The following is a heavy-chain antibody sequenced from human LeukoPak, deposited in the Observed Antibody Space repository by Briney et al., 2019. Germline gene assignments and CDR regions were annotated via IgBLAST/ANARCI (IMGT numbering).Heavy chain of an antibody. CDR3: AKAPTGYSSSWFDY. CDR1: GFTFSSYA. J-gene: IGHJ4*02. D-gene: IGHD6-13*01. Sequence: GGSLRLSCAASGFTFSSYAMSWVRQASGKGLEWVSTISDSGTSTYYADSVKGRFTISRDNSKNTLYLQMNSLRAEDTAVYYCAKAPTGYSSSWFDYWGQGTLVTVSS. V-gene: IGHV3-23*01. CDR2: ISDSGTST.